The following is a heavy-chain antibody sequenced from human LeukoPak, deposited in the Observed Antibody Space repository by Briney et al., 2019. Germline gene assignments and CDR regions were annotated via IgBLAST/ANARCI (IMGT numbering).Heavy chain of an antibody. V-gene: IGHV2-5*01. D-gene: IGHD6-13*01. J-gene: IGHJ4*02. CDR2: INWNDDK. CDR1: GFSLSTSGVG. CDR3: AHSSSSWHPFNY. Sequence: ESGPTLVKPTQTLTLTCTFSGFSLSTSGVGVGWIRQPPGKALEWLALINWNDDKRYSPALKSRLTITKDTSKNQVALTMTNMDPVDTATYYCAHSSSSWHPFNYWGQGTLVTVSS.